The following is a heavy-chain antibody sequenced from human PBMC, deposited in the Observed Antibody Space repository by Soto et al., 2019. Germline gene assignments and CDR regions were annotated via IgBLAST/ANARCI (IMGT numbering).Heavy chain of an antibody. CDR2: IWYDGSNK. D-gene: IGHD4-17*01. CDR3: AGTVRWGCAPDC. V-gene: IGHV3-33*01. CDR1: GFTFSSYG. Sequence: QVQLVESGGGVVQPGRSLRLSCAASGFTFSSYGMHWVRQAPGKGIEWEGVIWYDGSNKYYADSVRDRFTNSRDKSKNTLYVYMNGLRAEVTAVYYGAGTVRWGCAPDCCGKGALVAVSS. J-gene: IGHJ4*02.